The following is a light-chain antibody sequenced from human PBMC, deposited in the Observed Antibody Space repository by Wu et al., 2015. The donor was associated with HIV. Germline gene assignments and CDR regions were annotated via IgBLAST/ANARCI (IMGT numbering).Light chain of an antibody. CDR1: VVVTV. V-gene: IGKV1-5*03. Sequence: SASLGDRVTFTCGQSVVVTVGLDQQKPGKAPKVLIYKGYLLLQSWGSPSRVQRAVDLGQKFTLTISSLQPDDFATYYCQQYSSFPLTFGGGTKVEIK. CDR3: QQYSSFPLT. CDR2: KGY. J-gene: IGKJ4*01.